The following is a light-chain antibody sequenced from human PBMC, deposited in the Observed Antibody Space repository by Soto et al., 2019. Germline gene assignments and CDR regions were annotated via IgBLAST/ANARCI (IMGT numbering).Light chain of an antibody. CDR3: SSCTATSTYV. Sequence: QSALTQPASVSGSPGQSITITCTGTSSDVGGYKYVSWYQQNPGKAPKLLIYMVSNRPSGVSNRFSGSKAGNTASLTISGLQAEDEADYYCSSCTATSTYVFGTGTKVTVL. J-gene: IGLJ1*01. CDR1: SSDVGGYKY. CDR2: MVS. V-gene: IGLV2-14*01.